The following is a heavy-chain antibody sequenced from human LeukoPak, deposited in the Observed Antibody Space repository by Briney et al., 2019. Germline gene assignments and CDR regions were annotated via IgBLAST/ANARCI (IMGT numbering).Heavy chain of an antibody. D-gene: IGHD3-22*01. V-gene: IGHV3-20*04. CDR1: GFTFDDYG. CDR2: INWNGGST. J-gene: IGHJ4*02. Sequence: GGSLRLSCAASGFTFDDYGMSWVRQAPGKGLEWVSGINWNGGSTGYADSVKGRFTISRDNAKNSLHLQMNSLRAEDTALYYCARVDSSGYYQKLDYWGQGTLVTVSS. CDR3: ARVDSSGYYQKLDY.